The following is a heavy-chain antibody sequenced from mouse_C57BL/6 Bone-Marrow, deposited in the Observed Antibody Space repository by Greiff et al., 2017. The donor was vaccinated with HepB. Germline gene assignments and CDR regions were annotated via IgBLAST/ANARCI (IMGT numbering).Heavy chain of an antibody. Sequence: EVKLQESGGGLVQPGGSLKLSCAASGFTFSDYGMAWVRQAPRKGPEWVAFISNLAYSIYYADTVTGRFTISRENAKNTLYLEMSSLRSEDTAMYYCARQDYYGSSLDYWGQGTTLTVSS. V-gene: IGHV5-15*01. J-gene: IGHJ2*01. CDR2: ISNLAYSI. CDR1: GFTFSDYG. D-gene: IGHD1-1*01. CDR3: ARQDYYGSSLDY.